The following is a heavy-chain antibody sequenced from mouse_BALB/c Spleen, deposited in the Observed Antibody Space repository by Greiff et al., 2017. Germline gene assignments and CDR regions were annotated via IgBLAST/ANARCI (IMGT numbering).Heavy chain of an antibody. CDR2: IYPGDGDT. CDR1: GYTFTSYW. D-gene: IGHD4-1*01. J-gene: IGHJ2*01. Sequence: VQLQQSGAELARPGASVKLSCKASGYTFTSYWMQWVKQRPGQGLEWIGAIYPGDGDTRYTQKFKGKATLTADKSSSTAYMQLSSLASEDSAVYYCARGTGYFDYWGQGTTLTVSS. CDR3: ARGTGYFDY. V-gene: IGHV1-87*01.